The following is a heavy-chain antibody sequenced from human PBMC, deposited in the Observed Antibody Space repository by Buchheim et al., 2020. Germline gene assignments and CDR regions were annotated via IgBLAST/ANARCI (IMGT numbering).Heavy chain of an antibody. CDR3: TTETQVYYDFWSGYSRADY. CDR1: GFTFSNAW. Sequence: EVQLVESGGGLVKPGGSLRLSCAASGFTFSNAWMSWVRQAPGKGLEWVGRIKSKTDGGTTDYAAPVKGRFTISRDDSKKTRYLQMNSLKTEDTAVYYCTTETQVYYDFWSGYSRADYWGQGTL. CDR2: IKSKTDGGTT. D-gene: IGHD3-3*01. J-gene: IGHJ4*02. V-gene: IGHV3-15*01.